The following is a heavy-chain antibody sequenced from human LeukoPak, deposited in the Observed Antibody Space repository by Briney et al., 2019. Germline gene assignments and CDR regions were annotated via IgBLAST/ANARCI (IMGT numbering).Heavy chain of an antibody. D-gene: IGHD2-2*01. Sequence: ASVKVSCKASGYTFTGYYMHWVRQAPGQGLEWMGWINPNSGGTNYAQKFQGRVTMTRDTSISTAYMELSRLRSDDTAVYYCAREGVVPAASHLNWFDPWGQGTLVTVSS. CDR1: GYTFTGYY. J-gene: IGHJ5*02. CDR2: INPNSGGT. CDR3: AREGVVPAASHLNWFDP. V-gene: IGHV1-2*02.